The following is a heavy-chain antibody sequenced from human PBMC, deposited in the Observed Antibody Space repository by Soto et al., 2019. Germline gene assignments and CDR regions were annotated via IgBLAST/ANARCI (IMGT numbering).Heavy chain of an antibody. CDR1: GFTFSSYG. D-gene: IGHD2-2*01. CDR2: IWYVGSKK. V-gene: IGHV3-33*01. J-gene: IGHJ6*02. Sequence: GGSLRLSGAASGFTFSSYGMHGVGQGPGKGLGWVAVIWYVGSKKYYADSVKGRFTLSRDNSKNTLYLQMNCLRAEDTAVYYCARDLVPAATYYYYGMDVWGQGTTVTVSS. CDR3: ARDLVPAATYYYYGMDV.